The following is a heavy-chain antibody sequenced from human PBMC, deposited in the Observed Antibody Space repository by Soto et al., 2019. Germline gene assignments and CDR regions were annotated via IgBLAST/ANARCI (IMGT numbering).Heavy chain of an antibody. J-gene: IGHJ4*02. CDR2: IKGDGSDP. CDR3: ARDPVTAD. CDR1: GFTLNNYY. Sequence: VGSLRLSCAASGFTLNNYYLSWVRQAPGKGLEWVGNIKGDGSDPHYVDSVKGRFTISRDNAENSIYLQMNSLKAEDTAMYYCARDPVTADWGQGTLVTVSS. V-gene: IGHV3-7*03.